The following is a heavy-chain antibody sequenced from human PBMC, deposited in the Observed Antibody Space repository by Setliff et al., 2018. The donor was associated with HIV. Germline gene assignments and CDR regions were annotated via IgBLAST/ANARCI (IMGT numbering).Heavy chain of an antibody. J-gene: IGHJ4*02. CDR2: ISAYTGHT. CDR1: GYTFTAYG. Sequence: ASVKVSCKPSGYTFTAYGLSWVRQVPGQGLQWMGWISAYTGHTDYASRLLGRVTLTTDTSTSTAYMDLRSLRSDDTAVYYCARRGNYYASAFDYWGQGTLVTVS. CDR3: ARRGNYYASAFDY. D-gene: IGHD3-10*01. V-gene: IGHV1-18*01.